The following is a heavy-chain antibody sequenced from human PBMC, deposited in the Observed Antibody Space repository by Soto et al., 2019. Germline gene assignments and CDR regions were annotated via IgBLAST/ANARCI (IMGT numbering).Heavy chain of an antibody. CDR2: ISYDGSNK. D-gene: IGHD6-19*01. V-gene: IGHV3-30-3*01. CDR1: GFTFSSYA. J-gene: IGHJ4*02. CDR3: ARGGQWLDYFDY. Sequence: QVPLVESGGGVVQPGRSLRLSCAASGFTFSSYAMHWVRQAPGKGLEWVVVISYDGSNKYYADSVKGRFTISRDNSKNTLYLQMNSLRAEDTAVYYCARGGQWLDYFDYWGQGTLVTVSS.